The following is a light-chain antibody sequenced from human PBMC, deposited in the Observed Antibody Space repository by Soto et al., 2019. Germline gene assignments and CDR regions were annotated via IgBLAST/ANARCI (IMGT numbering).Light chain of an antibody. Sequence: EIVLTQSPGTLSLSPGERATLSCRASQSVSSSYLAWYQQKPGQAPRLLIYGASGRATGIPDRFSGSGSGTSFTLTISSLEPADFAVYYCQQYCSSIFTFGPATNVYIK. CDR3: QQYCSSIFT. V-gene: IGKV3-20*01. CDR1: QSVSSSY. CDR2: GAS. J-gene: IGKJ3*01.